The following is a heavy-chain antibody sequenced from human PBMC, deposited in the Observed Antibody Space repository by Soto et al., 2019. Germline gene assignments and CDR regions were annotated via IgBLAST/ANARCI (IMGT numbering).Heavy chain of an antibody. CDR3: ARDDLTRTALDI. Sequence: ASETLSLTCTVSADSVTSGTYYWSWIRQPPGRGLEWIGYIYHSGRTNYNPSLKSRVTISIDTSKNHFSLKLNSVTAADTAVYYCARDDLTRTALDIWGQGTMVTVSS. V-gene: IGHV4-61*01. J-gene: IGHJ3*02. CDR1: ADSVTSGTYY. CDR2: IYHSGRT.